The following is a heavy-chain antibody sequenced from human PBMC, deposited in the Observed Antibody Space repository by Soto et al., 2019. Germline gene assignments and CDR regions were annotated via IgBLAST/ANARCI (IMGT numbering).Heavy chain of an antibody. CDR2: ISSSSSYI. CDR3: ARELTVGGVIVRETN. V-gene: IGHV3-21*01. D-gene: IGHD3-16*02. Sequence: GGSLRLSCAASGFTFSSYSMNWVRQAPGKGLEWVSSISSSSSYIYYADSVKGRFTNSRDNAKNSLYLQMNSLRAEDTAVYYCARELTVGGVIVRETNWGQGTLVTVSS. CDR1: GFTFSSYS. J-gene: IGHJ4*02.